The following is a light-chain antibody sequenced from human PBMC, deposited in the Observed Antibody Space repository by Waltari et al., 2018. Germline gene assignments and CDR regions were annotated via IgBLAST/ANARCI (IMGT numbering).Light chain of an antibody. V-gene: IGKV1-39*01. CDR3: QQRSNWPRT. CDR1: QSISTS. J-gene: IGKJ4*01. CDR2: AAS. Sequence: DIQVTQSPSSLSASVGDRVTITCRTSQSISTSLNWYQQKPGKPPKLLIFAASALQSGVSSRFSGSGSQTDFTLTIRNLQPEDFAVYYCQQRSNWPRTFGGGTKVEIK.